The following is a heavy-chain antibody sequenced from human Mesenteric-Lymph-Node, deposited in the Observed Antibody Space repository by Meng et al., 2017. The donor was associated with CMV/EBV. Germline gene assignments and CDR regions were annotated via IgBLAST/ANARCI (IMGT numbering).Heavy chain of an antibody. Sequence: ASVKVSCKASGYTFTSYDINWVRQATGQGLEWMGWMNPNSGNTGYTQKFQGRVTMTRNTSISTAYMELSSLRSEDTAVYYCARGILTGSYYYYYGMDVWGQGTTVTVSS. J-gene: IGHJ6*02. CDR3: ARGILTGSYYYYYGMDV. CDR2: MNPNSGNT. D-gene: IGHD3-9*01. V-gene: IGHV1-8*01. CDR1: GYTFTSYD.